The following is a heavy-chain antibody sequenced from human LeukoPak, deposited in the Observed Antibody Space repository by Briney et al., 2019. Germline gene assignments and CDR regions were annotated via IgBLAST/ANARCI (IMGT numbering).Heavy chain of an antibody. V-gene: IGHV1-69*13. CDR1: GYTFTSYY. J-gene: IGHJ4*02. D-gene: IGHD3-22*01. CDR3: ARESSGYFADY. Sequence: SVKVSCKASGYTFTSYYMHWVRQAPGQGLEWMGGIIPIFGTANYAQKFQGRVTITADESTSTAYMELSSLRSEDTAVYYCARESSGYFADYWGQGTLVTVSS. CDR2: IIPIFGTA.